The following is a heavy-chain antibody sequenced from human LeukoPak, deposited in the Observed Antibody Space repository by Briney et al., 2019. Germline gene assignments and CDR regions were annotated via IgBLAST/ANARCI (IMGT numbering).Heavy chain of an antibody. CDR2: INHSGST. V-gene: IGHV4-34*01. Sequence: PSETLSLTCAVYGGSFSGYYWSWIRQPPGKGLEWIGEINHSGSTNYNPSLKSRVTISVDTSKNQFSLKLSSVTAADTAVYYCARMVLGCGYPIDIWGQGTMVTVSS. CDR1: GGSFSGYY. J-gene: IGHJ3*02. CDR3: ARMVLGCGYPIDI. D-gene: IGHD3-22*01.